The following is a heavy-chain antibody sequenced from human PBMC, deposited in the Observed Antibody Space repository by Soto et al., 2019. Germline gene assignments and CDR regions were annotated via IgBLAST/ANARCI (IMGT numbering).Heavy chain of an antibody. D-gene: IGHD4-17*01. Sequence: EVQLLESGGGLGQPGGSLRLSCTASGFSFRNYAITWVRQSPGKGLEWVSTISDVGGATYSADSVKGRFTISRYDSKNTLFLQMDNLRAEDTAVYFCVKGSRPIPNVSCLVYGRYWGQGTSVTVSS. CDR3: VKGSRPIPNVSCLVYGRY. J-gene: IGHJ4*02. CDR1: GFSFRNYA. V-gene: IGHV3-23*01. CDR2: ISDVGGAT.